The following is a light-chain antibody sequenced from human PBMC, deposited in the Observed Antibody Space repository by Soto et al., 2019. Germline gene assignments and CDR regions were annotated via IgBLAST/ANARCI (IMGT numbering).Light chain of an antibody. V-gene: IGLV2-23*02. CDR1: SSDVGGHNL. J-gene: IGLJ1*01. CDR3: CSYAGSSTYV. Sequence: QSALTQPASVSGSPVQSITISCTGTSSDVGGHNLVSWYQQRPGEAPKLMISEVSQRPSGVSNRFSGSKSGNTASLTISGLQPEDEADYYCCSYAGSSTYVFGTSTKLTVL. CDR2: EVS.